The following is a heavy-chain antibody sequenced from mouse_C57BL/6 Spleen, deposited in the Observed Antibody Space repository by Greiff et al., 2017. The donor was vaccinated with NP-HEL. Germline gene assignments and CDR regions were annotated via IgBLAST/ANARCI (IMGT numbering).Heavy chain of an antibody. CDR1: GYAFTNYL. CDR3: ALLTGTIAY. J-gene: IGHJ3*01. V-gene: IGHV1-54*01. CDR2: INPGSGGT. D-gene: IGHD4-1*01. Sequence: QVQLKQSGAELVRPGTSVKVSCKASGYAFTNYLIEWVKQRPGQGLEWIGVINPGSGGTNYNEKFKGKATLTADKSSSTAYMQLSSLTSEDSAVYFCALLTGTIAYWGQGTLVTVSA.